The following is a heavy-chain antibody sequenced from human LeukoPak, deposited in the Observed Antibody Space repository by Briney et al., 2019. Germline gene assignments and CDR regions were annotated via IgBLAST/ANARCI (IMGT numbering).Heavy chain of an antibody. CDR3: ARSYDYVWGSYRFFDY. V-gene: IGHV1-8*03. CDR2: MSPNSGNT. D-gene: IGHD3-16*02. J-gene: IGHJ4*02. CDR1: GYTFTSYD. Sequence: ASVKVSCKASGYTFTSYDINWVRQATGQGLEWMGWMSPNSGNTGYAQKFQGRVTITRNTSISTAYMELSSLRSEDTAVYYCARSYDYVWGSYRFFDYWGQGTLVTVSS.